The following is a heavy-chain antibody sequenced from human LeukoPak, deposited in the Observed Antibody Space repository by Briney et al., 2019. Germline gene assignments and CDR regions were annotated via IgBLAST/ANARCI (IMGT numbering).Heavy chain of an antibody. CDR3: TKGHYYGSGSYWV. CDR2: INFSCGTT. CDR1: GFTFSSFA. V-gene: IGHV3-23*01. J-gene: IGHJ4*02. D-gene: IGHD3-10*01. Sequence: GGSLRLSWAASGFTFSSFAMSWVRQAPGKGLEWVSAINFSCGTTYYADSVKGRFTISRDNFKNTLYLQMNGLRADDTAVYYCTKGHYYGSGSYWVWGEGTLVTVSS.